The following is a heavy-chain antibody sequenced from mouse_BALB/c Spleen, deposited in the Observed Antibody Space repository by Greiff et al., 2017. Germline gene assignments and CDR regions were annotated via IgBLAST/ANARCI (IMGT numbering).Heavy chain of an antibody. V-gene: IGHV2-2*02. CDR3: ARSYYYGSSWYFDV. CDR2: IWSGGST. CDR1: GFSLTSYG. Sequence: VKLMESGPGLVQPSQSLSITCTVSGFSLTSYGVHWVRQSPGKGLEWLGVIWSGGSTDYNAAFISRLSISKDNSKSQVFFKMNSLQANDTAIYYCARSYYYGSSWYFDVWGAGTTVTVSS. D-gene: IGHD1-1*01. J-gene: IGHJ1*01.